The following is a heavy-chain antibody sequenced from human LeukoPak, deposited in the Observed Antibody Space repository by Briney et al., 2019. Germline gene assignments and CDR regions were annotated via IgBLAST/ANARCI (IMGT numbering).Heavy chain of an antibody. D-gene: IGHD1-26*01. CDR3: ARWDLNLDAFDI. Sequence: ASVKVSCKASGYTFTSYGNSLIRQAPGQGLELMGWIIAYNGNTNYSQKLQGRVTMPTDTSTNTAYMELRSLRSDDTVVYYCARWDLNLDAFDIWGQGTMVTVSS. CDR1: GYTFTSYG. CDR2: IIAYNGNT. J-gene: IGHJ3*02. V-gene: IGHV1-18*01.